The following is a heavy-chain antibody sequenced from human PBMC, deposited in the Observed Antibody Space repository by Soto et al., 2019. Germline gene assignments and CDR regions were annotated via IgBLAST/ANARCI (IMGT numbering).Heavy chain of an antibody. V-gene: IGHV3-53*02. J-gene: IGHJ6*02. CDR3: ARDSDYAGMDV. Sequence: EVQLVETGGGLIQPGGSLRLSCAASGFTVSSNYMSWVRPAPGKGLEWVSVIYSGGSTYYADSVKGRFTISRDNSKNTLYLQMNSMRAEDTAVYYCARDSDYAGMDVWGQGTTVTVSS. CDR2: IYSGGST. CDR1: GFTVSSNY.